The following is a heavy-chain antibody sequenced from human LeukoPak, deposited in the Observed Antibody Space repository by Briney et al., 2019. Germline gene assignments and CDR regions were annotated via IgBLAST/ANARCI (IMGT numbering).Heavy chain of an antibody. V-gene: IGHV4-38-2*02. CDR1: GYSISSGYY. Sequence: PSETLSLTCAVSGYSISSGYYWGWIRQPPGKGLEWIGSIYHSGSTYYNPSLKSRVTISVDTSKNQFSLKLSSVTAADTAVYYGARDLTGYEGSNWFDPWGQGTLVTVSS. CDR2: IYHSGST. J-gene: IGHJ5*02. CDR3: ARDLTGYEGSNWFDP. D-gene: IGHD7-27*01.